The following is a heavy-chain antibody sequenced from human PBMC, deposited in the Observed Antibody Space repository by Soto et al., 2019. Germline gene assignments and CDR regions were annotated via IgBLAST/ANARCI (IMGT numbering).Heavy chain of an antibody. CDR1: GYSFTSYW. CDR2: IYPGDSDT. J-gene: IGHJ4*02. Sequence: EVQLVQSGAEVKKPGESLKISCKASGYSFTSYWIGWVRQMPGKGPESIGIIYPGDSDTRYSPSFQGQVTISADKSVNTAFLQWSSLNAADTAVYYCAKDRLQYPYYFDYWGQGTLVTVSS. D-gene: IGHD4-4*01. CDR3: AKDRLQYPYYFDY. V-gene: IGHV5-51*01.